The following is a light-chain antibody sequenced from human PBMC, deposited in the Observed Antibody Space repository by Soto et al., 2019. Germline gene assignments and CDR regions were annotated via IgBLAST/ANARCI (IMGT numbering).Light chain of an antibody. CDR3: AAWDDSMNGYV. CDR1: RSNIGSNT. Sequence: QSVLTQPLSSSWTTGQRASISSSGSRSNIGSNTVDCYQQLPGTAPKLLIYSNNQRPSGVPDRFSGSESGTSASLAISGLQCEDETDYCCAAWDDSMNGYVFGTGTKVTVL. V-gene: IGLV1-44*01. J-gene: IGLJ1*01. CDR2: SNN.